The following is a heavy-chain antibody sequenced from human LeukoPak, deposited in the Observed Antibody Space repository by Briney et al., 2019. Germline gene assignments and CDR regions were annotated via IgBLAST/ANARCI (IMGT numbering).Heavy chain of an antibody. Sequence: PSETLSLTCTVSGYSISSGYYWGWILQPPGKGLEWIGSIYHSGSTYYNPSLKSRVTISVDTSKNQFSLKLSSVTAADTAVYYCARAYGSGSPDFDYWGQGTLVTVSS. CDR2: IYHSGST. J-gene: IGHJ4*02. V-gene: IGHV4-38-2*02. CDR1: GYSISSGYY. CDR3: ARAYGSGSPDFDY. D-gene: IGHD3-10*01.